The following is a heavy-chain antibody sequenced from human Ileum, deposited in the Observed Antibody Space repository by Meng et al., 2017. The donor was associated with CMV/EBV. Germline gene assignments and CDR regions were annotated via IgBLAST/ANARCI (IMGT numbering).Heavy chain of an antibody. CDR1: GFTFRNLA. D-gene: IGHD6-19*01. J-gene: IGHJ4*02. Sequence: SGFTFRNLAMQGVRQAPGKGMEWVALISWDGSDKYYADSVRGRFTISRDNSKNTLFLQMNSLRIEDTAVYYCARVGYSSGWYDLLDYWGQGTLVTVSS. CDR2: ISWDGSDK. V-gene: IGHV3-30*04. CDR3: ARVGYSSGWYDLLDY.